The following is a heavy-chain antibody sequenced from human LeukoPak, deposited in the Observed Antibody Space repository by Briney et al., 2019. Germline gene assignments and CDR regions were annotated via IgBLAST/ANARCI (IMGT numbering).Heavy chain of an antibody. V-gene: IGHV3-23*01. CDR1: GFTFGSYA. D-gene: IGHD6-13*01. Sequence: GGSLRLSCASSGFTFGSYAMAWVRQPPGKGLEWVSGTSGSGSRTYYADSVKGRFTISRDCSKNTLYLQMNSLRAEDTAVYYCAKNPAEVGSGDYNWFDPWGQGTLVTVSS. J-gene: IGHJ5*02. CDR2: TSGSGSRT. CDR3: AKNPAEVGSGDYNWFDP.